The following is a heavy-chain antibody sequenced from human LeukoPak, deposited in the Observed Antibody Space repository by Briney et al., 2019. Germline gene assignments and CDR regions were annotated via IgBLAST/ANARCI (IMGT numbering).Heavy chain of an antibody. D-gene: IGHD6-13*01. CDR3: ARSRAAAGTLGFDP. J-gene: IGHJ5*02. CDR2: IKQDGSEK. Sequence: GGSLRLSCAASGFTFSSYWMSWVRQAPGTGLEWVANIKQDGSEKYYVDSVKGRFTISRDNAKNTLYLQTNSLKAEDTAVYYCARSRAAAGTLGFDPWGQGTLVTVSS. V-gene: IGHV3-7*01. CDR1: GFTFSSYW.